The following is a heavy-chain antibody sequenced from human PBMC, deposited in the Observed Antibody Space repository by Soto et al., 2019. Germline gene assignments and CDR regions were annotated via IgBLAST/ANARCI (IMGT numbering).Heavy chain of an antibody. V-gene: IGHV4-34*01. CDR1: GGFVSSGSYY. Sequence: QVQLQQWGAGLLKPSETLSLTCAVYGGFVSSGSYYWSWIRQPPGKGLEWIGEMSHSGGTHFNPSLKRRVTISVDTSKNQFSLKMSSVTAADTARYYCARLERGTATTVVDAFDIWGPGTMVTVSS. D-gene: IGHD1-1*01. CDR3: ARLERGTATTVVDAFDI. J-gene: IGHJ3*02. CDR2: MSHSGGT.